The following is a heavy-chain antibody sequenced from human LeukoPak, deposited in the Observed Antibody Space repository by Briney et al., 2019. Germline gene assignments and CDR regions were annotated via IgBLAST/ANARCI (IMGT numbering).Heavy chain of an antibody. CDR2: MNPNSGNT. V-gene: IGHV1-8*02. CDR3: AGGEHSSGWYDFDY. D-gene: IGHD6-19*01. Sequence: ASVKVSCKASGYTFTSYGISWVRQATGQGLEWMGWMNPNSGNTGYAQKFQGRVTMTRNTSISTAYMELSSLRSEDTAVYYCAGGEHSSGWYDFDYWGQGTLVTVSS. J-gene: IGHJ4*02. CDR1: GYTFTSYG.